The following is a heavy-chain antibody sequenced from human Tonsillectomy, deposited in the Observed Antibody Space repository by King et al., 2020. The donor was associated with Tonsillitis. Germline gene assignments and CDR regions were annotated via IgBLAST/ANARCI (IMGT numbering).Heavy chain of an antibody. CDR2: IGGSGSDT. J-gene: IGHJ4*02. CDR3: AKDRGLGS. D-gene: IGHD3-10*01. CDR1: GFTFSSYA. V-gene: IGHV3-23*04. Sequence: QLVQSGGGLVQPGGSLRLCCAASGFTFSSYAMSWACQAPGKGLEWVSTIGGSGSDTYYADSVKGRFTISRDNSKNTLYLQMNSLRVEDTAVYYCAKDRGLGSWGQGTLVTVSS.